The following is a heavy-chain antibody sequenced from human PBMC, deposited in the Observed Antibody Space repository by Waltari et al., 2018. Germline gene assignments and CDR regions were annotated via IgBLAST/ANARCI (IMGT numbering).Heavy chain of an antibody. D-gene: IGHD4-4*01. Sequence: QVQLQESGPGLVKPSQTLSLTCTVSGGSISSGSYYWSWIRQPAGKGLEWIGRIYTSGSTNYNPPPKSRVTISVDTAKNQFSLKLSSVTAADTAVYYCARGVGAYSNLYYFDYWGQGTLVTVSS. CDR2: IYTSGST. V-gene: IGHV4-61*02. J-gene: IGHJ4*02. CDR1: GGSISSGSYY. CDR3: ARGVGAYSNLYYFDY.